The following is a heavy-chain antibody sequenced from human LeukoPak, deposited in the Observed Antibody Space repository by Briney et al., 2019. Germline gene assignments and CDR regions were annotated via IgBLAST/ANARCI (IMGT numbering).Heavy chain of an antibody. CDR3: ARVTAPCYFDY. Sequence: SETLSLTCAVYGGSFSGYYWSWIRQPPGKGLEWIGEINHSGSTNYNPSLKSRVTISVDTSKNQFSLKLSSVTAADTAVYYCARVTAPCYFDYWGQGTLVTVSS. D-gene: IGHD3-16*01. CDR1: GGSFSGYY. J-gene: IGHJ4*02. V-gene: IGHV4-34*01. CDR2: INHSGST.